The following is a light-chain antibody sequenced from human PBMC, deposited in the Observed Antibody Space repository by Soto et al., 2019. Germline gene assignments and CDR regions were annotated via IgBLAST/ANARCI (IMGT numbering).Light chain of an antibody. CDR2: GAS. Sequence: EIVLTQSPGTLSLSPGERATLSCRASQSVSSSYLAWYQQKPGQAPRLLIYGASSRATGIPDRFSGSGSGTDFTLTITRLEPEDFAVYYCLQYGSYHTFGQGTKLEIK. CDR3: LQYGSYHT. J-gene: IGKJ2*01. V-gene: IGKV3-20*01. CDR1: QSVSSSY.